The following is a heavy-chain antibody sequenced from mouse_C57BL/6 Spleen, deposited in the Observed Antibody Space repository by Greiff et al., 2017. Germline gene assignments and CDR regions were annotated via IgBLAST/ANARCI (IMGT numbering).Heavy chain of an antibody. V-gene: IGHV14-3*01. CDR1: GFNFKNTY. CDR2: IDPANGNT. CDR3: ARSVYYDYEDYAMDY. Sequence: EVQLHQSVAELVRPGASVKLSCTASGFNFKNTYMHWVKQRPEQGLEWIGRIDPANGNTKYDPKFQGKATITADTSSNTADLQLSSLTSEDTAIYYCARSVYYDYEDYAMDYWGQGTSVTVSS. J-gene: IGHJ4*01. D-gene: IGHD2-4*01.